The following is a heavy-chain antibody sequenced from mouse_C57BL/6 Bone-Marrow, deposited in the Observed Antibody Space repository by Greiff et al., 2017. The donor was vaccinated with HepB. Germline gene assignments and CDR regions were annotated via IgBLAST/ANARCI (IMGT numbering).Heavy chain of an antibody. D-gene: IGHD2-3*01. V-gene: IGHV1-26*01. CDR3: ARSTNDGYYVWFAY. J-gene: IGHJ3*01. CDR2: INPNNGGT. Sequence: VQLQQSGPELVKPGASVKISCKASGYTFTDYYMNWVKQSHGKRLEWIGDINPNNGGTSYNQKFKGKATLTVDKSSSTAYMELRSLTSEDSAVYYWARSTNDGYYVWFAYWGQGTLVTVSA. CDR1: GYTFTDYY.